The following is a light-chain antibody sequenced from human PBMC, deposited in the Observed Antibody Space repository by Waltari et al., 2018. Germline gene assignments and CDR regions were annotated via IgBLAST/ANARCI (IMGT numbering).Light chain of an antibody. CDR1: QGIRNY. CDR2: DAS. Sequence: DLQMTQSPSSLSASVGDRVNITCGASQGIRNYLAWYQHKPGKAPILLIYDASRLESGVPSRFSGSGSGTDYTLTINNLQPEDFATYYCQQYYDTPGVTFGPGTTVDIK. CDR3: QQYYDTPGVT. V-gene: IGKV1-NL1*01. J-gene: IGKJ3*01.